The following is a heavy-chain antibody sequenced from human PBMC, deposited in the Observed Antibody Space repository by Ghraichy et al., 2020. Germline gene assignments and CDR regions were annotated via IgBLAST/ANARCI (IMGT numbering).Heavy chain of an antibody. CDR2: FDAEDGET. V-gene: IGHV1-24*01. CDR3: ATAAITMVRGGMPYYGMDV. Sequence: RWVREAAGDGREWMGGFDAEDGETVYAQKVQGSVTMTADTATDTAYLELSSLRSEDTAVYYCATAAITMVRGGMPYYGMDVWGQGTTVTVSS. J-gene: IGHJ6*02. D-gene: IGHD3-10*01.